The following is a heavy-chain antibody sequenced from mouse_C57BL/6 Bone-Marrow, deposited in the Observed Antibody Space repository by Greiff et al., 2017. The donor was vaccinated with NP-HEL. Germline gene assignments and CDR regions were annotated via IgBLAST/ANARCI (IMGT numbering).Heavy chain of an antibody. Sequence: VMLVESGAELARPGASVKLSCKASGYTFTSYGISWVKQRTGQGLEWIGEIYPRSGNTYYNEKFKGKATLTADKSSSTAYMELRSLTSEDSAVYFCARQGGYGSSYWYFDVWGTGTTVTVSS. CDR3: ARQGGYGSSYWYFDV. CDR1: GYTFTSYG. D-gene: IGHD1-1*01. J-gene: IGHJ1*03. CDR2: IYPRSGNT. V-gene: IGHV1-81*01.